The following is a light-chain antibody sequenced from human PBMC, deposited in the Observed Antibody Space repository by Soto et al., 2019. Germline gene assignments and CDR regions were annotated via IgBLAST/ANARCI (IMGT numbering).Light chain of an antibody. V-gene: IGLV2-8*01. Sequence: QSALAQPPSASGSPGQSVTISCTGSGSDIGAYNFVSWYQQHPGKAPKLMIFGVTERPSGVPDRFSGSKSGNTASLTVSGFQADDEAIYYCYSYAGRNVWVFGGGTKLTVL. J-gene: IGLJ3*02. CDR2: GVT. CDR1: GSDIGAYNF. CDR3: YSYAGRNVWV.